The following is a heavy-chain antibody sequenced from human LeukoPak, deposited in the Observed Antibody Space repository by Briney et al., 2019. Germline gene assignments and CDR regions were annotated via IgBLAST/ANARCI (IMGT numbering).Heavy chain of an antibody. CDR3: AKDGLPDY. J-gene: IGHJ4*02. CDR2: ISYDGSNE. CDR1: GFTFSSYV. V-gene: IGHV3-30*04. Sequence: PGRSLRLSCAASGFTFSSYVMHWVRQAPGKGLEWVAIISYDGSNEYYADSVKGRFTISRDNSKNTLYLQMKSLRAEDTAVYYCAKDGLPDYWGQGTLVTVSS.